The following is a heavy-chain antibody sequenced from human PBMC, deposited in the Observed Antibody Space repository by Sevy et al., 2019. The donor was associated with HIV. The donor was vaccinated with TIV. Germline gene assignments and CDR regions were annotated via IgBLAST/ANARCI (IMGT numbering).Heavy chain of an antibody. D-gene: IGHD3-10*01. Sequence: GGSLRLSCAASGFTFSDHYMDWVRQAPGMGLEWVGRIRNKANSDTTEYAASVKGRFTISRDDSKNSLYLQMNSLKTEDTAAYYCARVPTYGSVTYFLDYWGQGSLVTVSS. J-gene: IGHJ4*02. V-gene: IGHV3-72*01. CDR1: GFTFSDHY. CDR3: ARVPTYGSVTYFLDY. CDR2: IRNKANSDTT.